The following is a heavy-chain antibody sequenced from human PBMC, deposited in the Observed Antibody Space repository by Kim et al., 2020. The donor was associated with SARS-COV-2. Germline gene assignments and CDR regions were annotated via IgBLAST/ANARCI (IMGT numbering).Heavy chain of an antibody. Sequence: SETLSLTCAVYGGSFSGYYWSWIRQPPGKGLEWIGEINHSGSTNSNPSLKSRVTISVDTSTNQFSLKLSSVTAADTAVYYCARVTRRIAAAGLYYYYYMDVWGEGTTVTVSS. CDR3: ARVTRRIAAAGLYYYYYMDV. V-gene: IGHV4-34*01. J-gene: IGHJ6*03. D-gene: IGHD6-13*01. CDR1: GGSFSGYY. CDR2: INHSGST.